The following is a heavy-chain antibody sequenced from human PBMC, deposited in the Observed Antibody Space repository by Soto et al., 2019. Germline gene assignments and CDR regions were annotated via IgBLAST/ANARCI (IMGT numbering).Heavy chain of an antibody. Sequence: QVQMVQSGAEVKKTGASVKVSCKASGYTFTGYYIHWVRQAPGQGLEWLGWINPNNGGTRYAQTFQGRVTMTGDTSFTTAYMELASLTSDDTAVYFCARDLGSGWFYFDCWGQGTLVTVSS. CDR3: ARDLGSGWFYFDC. CDR2: INPNNGGT. J-gene: IGHJ4*02. CDR1: GYTFTGYY. D-gene: IGHD6-19*01. V-gene: IGHV1-2*02.